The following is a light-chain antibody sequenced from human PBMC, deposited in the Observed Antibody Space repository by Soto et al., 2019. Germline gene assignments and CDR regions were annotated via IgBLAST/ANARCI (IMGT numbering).Light chain of an antibody. V-gene: IGKV3-20*01. Sequence: EIVLTQFPGALSLSTGERATLSCRASQSVSRNYLAWYQQKPGRAPRLLIYGVSSRAADIPDRFSGSGSGTDFTLTISRLEPEDLAVYYCQQYGTSRAFGQETKV. CDR3: QQYGTSRA. CDR2: GVS. CDR1: QSVSRNY. J-gene: IGKJ1*01.